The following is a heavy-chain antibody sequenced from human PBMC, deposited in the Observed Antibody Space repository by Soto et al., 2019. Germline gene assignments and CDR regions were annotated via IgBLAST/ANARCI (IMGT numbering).Heavy chain of an antibody. D-gene: IGHD3-22*01. CDR3: ARVVQFYDSSGYSFYYFDY. CDR2: IYYSRSD. V-gene: IGHV4-30-4*01. CDR1: GDSINSADYY. Sequence: PSETLSLTCTVSGDSINSADYYWSWLRQPPGKGLEWIGYIYYSRSDYYNPSLGRRATITIDTSRNQFSLNLMSATAADTAVYYCARVVQFYDSSGYSFYYFDYWGQGALVTVSS. J-gene: IGHJ4*02.